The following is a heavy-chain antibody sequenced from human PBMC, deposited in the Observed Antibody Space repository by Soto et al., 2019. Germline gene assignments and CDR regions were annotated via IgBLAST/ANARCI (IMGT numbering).Heavy chain of an antibody. J-gene: IGHJ4*02. Sequence: QVQLVQSGAEVKMPGSSVKVSCKASEGTFSNYAITWVRQAPGQGLEWMGGLIPLFGTTNYAQKFQGRVTITADESKSTADMELISLTSEDTAVYYCARDHSIYGDYAVKGLRDWGQGVLVTVSS. CDR3: ARDHSIYGDYAVKGLRD. CDR1: EGTFSNYA. D-gene: IGHD4-17*01. V-gene: IGHV1-69*01. CDR2: LIPLFGTT.